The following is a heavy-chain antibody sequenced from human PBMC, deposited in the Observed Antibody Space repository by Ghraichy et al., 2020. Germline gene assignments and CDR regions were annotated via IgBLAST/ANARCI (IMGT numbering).Heavy chain of an antibody. Sequence: SQTSLTCAISGDSVSSNSAAWNWIRQSPSRGLEWLGRTYYRSKWYNDYAVSVKSRITINPDTSKNQFSLQLNSVTPEDTAVYYCARSDIVATIFDYWGQGTLVTVSS. D-gene: IGHD5-12*01. J-gene: IGHJ4*02. CDR3: ARSDIVATIFDY. V-gene: IGHV6-1*01. CDR2: TYYRSKWYN. CDR1: GDSVSSNSAA.